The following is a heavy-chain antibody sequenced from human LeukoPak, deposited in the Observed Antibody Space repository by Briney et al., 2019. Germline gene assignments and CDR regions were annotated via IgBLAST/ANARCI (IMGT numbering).Heavy chain of an antibody. Sequence: TFSNYAMSWFRQAPGKGLEWIGSIYYSGSTYYNPSLKSRVTISVDTSKNQFSLKLSSVTAADTAVYYCARAEGGTTVWFDPWGQGTLVTVSS. CDR3: ARAEGGTTVWFDP. CDR2: IYYSGST. J-gene: IGHJ5*02. CDR1: TFSNYA. D-gene: IGHD1-7*01. V-gene: IGHV4-39*07.